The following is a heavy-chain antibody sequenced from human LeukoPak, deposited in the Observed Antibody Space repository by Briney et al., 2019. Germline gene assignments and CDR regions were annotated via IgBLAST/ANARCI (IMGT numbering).Heavy chain of an antibody. Sequence: GGSLRLSCAASGFTFSNYWIHWVRQAPGKGLVWVSRIDNAGSITTYADSVKGRFTISRDTSKNTLYLQMNSLRAEDTAEYYCARVVVSSSSDYFDYWGQGTLVTVSS. CDR3: ARVVVSSSSDYFDY. D-gene: IGHD6-6*01. J-gene: IGHJ4*02. V-gene: IGHV3-74*03. CDR2: IDNAGSIT. CDR1: GFTFSNYW.